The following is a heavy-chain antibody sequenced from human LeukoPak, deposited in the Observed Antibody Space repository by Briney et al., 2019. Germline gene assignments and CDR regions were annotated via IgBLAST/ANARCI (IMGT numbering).Heavy chain of an antibody. CDR2: INPNSGGT. Sequence: ASVTVSCKASGYTFTGYYMHWVRQAPGQGLEWMGWINPNSGGTNCAQKFQGRVTMTRDTSISTAYMELSRLRSDDTAVYYCARGVYYGSGSYYPIDYWGQGTLVTVSS. CDR1: GYTFTGYY. J-gene: IGHJ4*02. CDR3: ARGVYYGSGSYYPIDY. V-gene: IGHV1-2*02. D-gene: IGHD3-10*01.